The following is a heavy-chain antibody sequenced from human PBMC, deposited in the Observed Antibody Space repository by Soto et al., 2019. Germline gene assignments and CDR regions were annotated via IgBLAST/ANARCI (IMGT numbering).Heavy chain of an antibody. Sequence: QVQLVESGGGLVKPGGSLRLSCAASGFTFSDYYMSWIRQAPGKGLEWVSYIRSSGSTIYYADSVKGRFTISRDNAKNSLYLQMNSLRAEDTAVYYCARDRVLVTAHNHFPGAFDIWGQGTMVTVSS. CDR2: IRSSGSTI. CDR3: ARDRVLVTAHNHFPGAFDI. J-gene: IGHJ3*02. V-gene: IGHV3-11*01. D-gene: IGHD2-21*02. CDR1: GFTFSDYY.